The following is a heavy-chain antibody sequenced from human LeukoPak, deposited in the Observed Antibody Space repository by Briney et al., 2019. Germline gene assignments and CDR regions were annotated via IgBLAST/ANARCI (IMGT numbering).Heavy chain of an antibody. CDR1: EFSVGSNY. CDR3: ARGPSGYHNI. J-gene: IGHJ4*02. D-gene: IGHD5-12*01. Sequence: GGSLRLSCAASEFSVGSNYMSWVRQAPGKGLEWVSLIYSGGSTNYADSVKGRFTISRDSSKNTLYLQMNSLRAEDTAVYYCARGPSGYHNIGGQGTLVTVSS. CDR2: IYSGGST. V-gene: IGHV3-66*01.